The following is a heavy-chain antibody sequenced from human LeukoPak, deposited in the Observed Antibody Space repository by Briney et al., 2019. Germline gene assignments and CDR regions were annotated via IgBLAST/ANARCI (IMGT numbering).Heavy chain of an antibody. V-gene: IGHV3-7*01. D-gene: IGHD3-3*01. CDR2: IKQDGSEK. Sequence: GGSLRLSCAASGFTFSSYWMSWVRQAPGKGLEWVANIKQDGSEKYYVDSVKGRFTISRDNAKNSLYLQMNSLRAEDTAVYYCARDRITIFGVIIGTNMDVWGQGTLVTVSS. CDR3: ARDRITIFGVIIGTNMDV. CDR1: GFTFSSYW. J-gene: IGHJ4*02.